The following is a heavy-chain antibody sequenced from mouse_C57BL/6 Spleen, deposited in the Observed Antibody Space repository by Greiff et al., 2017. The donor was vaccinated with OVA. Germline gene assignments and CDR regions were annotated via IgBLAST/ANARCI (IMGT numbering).Heavy chain of an antibody. CDR3: ASLAYYSNSLYAMDY. D-gene: IGHD2-5*01. J-gene: IGHJ4*01. CDR2: INPSTGGT. V-gene: IGHV1-42*01. CDR1: GYSFTGYY. Sequence: EVQLQQSGPELVKPGASVKISCKASGYSFTGYYMNWVKQSPEKSLEWIGEINPSTGGTTYNQKFKAKATLTLDKSSSTAYMQLKSLTSEDSAVYYCASLAYYSNSLYAMDYWGQGTSVTVSS.